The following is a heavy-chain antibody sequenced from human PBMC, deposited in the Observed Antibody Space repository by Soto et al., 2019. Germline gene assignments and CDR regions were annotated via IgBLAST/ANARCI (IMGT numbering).Heavy chain of an antibody. CDR2: ISYDGSNK. V-gene: IGHV3-30-3*02. Sequence: GGSLRLSCAASGFTFRNHAMHWVRQAPCKGLEWVSVISYDGSNKYYADSVKGRVTISRDNSKNTLYLQMNSLRAEDTAGYYCVTGGSEAYDAFDIWGQGTMVTVS. CDR3: VTGGSEAYDAFDI. CDR1: GFTFRNHA. J-gene: IGHJ3*02.